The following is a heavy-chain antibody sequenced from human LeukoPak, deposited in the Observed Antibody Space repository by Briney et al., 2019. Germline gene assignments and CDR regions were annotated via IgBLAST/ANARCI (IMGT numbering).Heavy chain of an antibody. V-gene: IGHV3-48*04. D-gene: IGHD3-22*01. CDR3: ARALYSYDSSGPSSSGYYFDY. CDR2: ISSSSTK. CDR1: GFTFSSYS. J-gene: IGHJ4*02. Sequence: GGSLRLSCVASGFTFSSYSMNWVRQAPGKGLEWVSYISSSSTKHYADSVQGRFTISRDNAKNSLYLQMNSPRAEDTAVYYCARALYSYDSSGPSSSGYYFDYWGQGTLVIVSS.